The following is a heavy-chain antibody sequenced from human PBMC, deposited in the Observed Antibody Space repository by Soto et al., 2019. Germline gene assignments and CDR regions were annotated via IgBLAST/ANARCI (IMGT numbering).Heavy chain of an antibody. CDR3: ATNTGTTLHWFDP. V-gene: IGHV4-59*12. J-gene: IGHJ5*02. D-gene: IGHD1-7*01. CDR1: GASISSDW. CDR2: GHSSGTT. Sequence: PSETLSLTCSVSGASISSDWWSWIRQLPGKGLEWIGYGHSSGTTNYNPSLKSRVTISVDTSKKQLSLKVSSMTAADTAVYYCATNTGTTLHWFDPWGQGTLVKSPQ.